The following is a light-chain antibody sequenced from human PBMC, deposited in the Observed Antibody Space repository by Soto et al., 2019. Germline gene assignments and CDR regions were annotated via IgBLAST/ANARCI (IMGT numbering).Light chain of an antibody. J-gene: IGKJ5*01. V-gene: IGKV1-39*01. Sequence: DIQLTQSPSSLSASVGDRVTITCRASQTISNYLNWFQQKPGKAPKLLIYAAYNLESGVPSRFSGSGSATDFTLTISSLQPEDFAIYYCQQSYSTLAITFGQGTRLEIK. CDR2: AAY. CDR3: QQSYSTLAIT. CDR1: QTISNY.